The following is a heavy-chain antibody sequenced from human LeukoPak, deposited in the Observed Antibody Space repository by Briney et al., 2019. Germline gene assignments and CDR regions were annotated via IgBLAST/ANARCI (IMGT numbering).Heavy chain of an antibody. CDR3: ASGMVIAPFDY. CDR1: GGSISSYY. V-gene: IGHV4-59*01. J-gene: IGHJ4*02. CDR2: IYYSGGT. Sequence: SETLSLTCTVSGGSISSYYWSWIRQPPGKGLEWIGYIYYSGGTNYNPSLKSRVTITVDTSKNQFSLKLSSVTAADTAVYYCASGMVIAPFDYWGQGTLVTVSS. D-gene: IGHD2-21*01.